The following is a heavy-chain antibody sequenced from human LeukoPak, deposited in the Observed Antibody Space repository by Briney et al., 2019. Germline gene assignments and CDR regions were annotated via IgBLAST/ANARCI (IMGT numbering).Heavy chain of an antibody. J-gene: IGHJ4*02. CDR2: IHYSGSS. CDR1: GGSISSYY. V-gene: IGHV4-59*01. Sequence: PSETLSLTCTVSGGSISSYYWSWIRQPPGKGLEWIGYIHYSGSSNYNPSLKSRVTISVDTSKKQFSLNLSSVTAADTAVYYCARDDLSGSGWNYWGQGTLVTVSS. CDR3: ARDDLSGSGWNY. D-gene: IGHD6-19*01.